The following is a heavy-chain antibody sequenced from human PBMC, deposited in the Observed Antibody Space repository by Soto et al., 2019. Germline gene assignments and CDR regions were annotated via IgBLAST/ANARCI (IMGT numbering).Heavy chain of an antibody. CDR2: SRWSSGTI. V-gene: IGHV3-9*01. CDR3: ARDVWSRASGPPDS. Sequence: GGSLRLSCAASGFSFDDYAMHWVRHAPGQGLEWGTGSRWSSGTIGYADSVKGRFTSCRDNAKNSLYLQMNSLRAEDTALYYCARDVWSRASGPPDSWGQGTLVTVSS. D-gene: IGHD3-10*01. CDR1: GFSFDDYA. J-gene: IGHJ4*02.